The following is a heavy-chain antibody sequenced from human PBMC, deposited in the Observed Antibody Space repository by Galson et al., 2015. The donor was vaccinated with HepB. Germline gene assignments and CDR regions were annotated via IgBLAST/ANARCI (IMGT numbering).Heavy chain of an antibody. CDR1: GFTFSSYS. CDR3: ARERDSSPLWFGELYQPNSFDY. V-gene: IGHV3-21*01. Sequence: SLRLSCAASGFTFSSYSMNWVRQAPGKGLEWVSSISSSSSYIYYADSVKGQFTISRDNAKNSLYLQMNSLRAEDTAVYYCARERDSSPLWFGELYQPNSFDYWGQGTLVTVSS. J-gene: IGHJ4*02. CDR2: ISSSSSYI. D-gene: IGHD3-10*01.